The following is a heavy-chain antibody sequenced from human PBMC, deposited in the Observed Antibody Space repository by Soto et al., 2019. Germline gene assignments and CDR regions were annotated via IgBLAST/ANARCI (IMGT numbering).Heavy chain of an antibody. CDR1: GFTFGSYS. CDR3: ARDFRAPVVATAIPYYVDV. V-gene: IGHV3-48*01. D-gene: IGHD2-21*02. J-gene: IGHJ6*03. CDR2: ILSSSGVI. Sequence: EVQLVESGGGLVQPGGSLRLSCAASGFTFGSYSMNWVRQAPGKGLEWVSFILSSSGVIYYADSVKGRFPISRDNAKNPLYLQMNSLRAEDPAVYYCARDFRAPVVATAIPYYVDVWGKGTTVTVPS.